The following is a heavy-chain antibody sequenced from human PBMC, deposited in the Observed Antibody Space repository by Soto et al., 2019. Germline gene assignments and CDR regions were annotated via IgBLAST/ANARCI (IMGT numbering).Heavy chain of an antibody. CDR2: IKQDGSEK. CDR1: GFTFSSYW. V-gene: IGHV3-7*01. CDR3: ARGSSGWYHYYYGMDV. D-gene: IGHD6-19*01. J-gene: IGHJ6*02. Sequence: PGGSLRLSCAASGFTFSSYWMSWVRQAPGKGLEWVANIKQDGSEKYYVDSVKGRFTISRDNAKNSLYLQMNSLRAEDTAVYYCARGSSGWYHYYYGMDVWGQGTTVTVS.